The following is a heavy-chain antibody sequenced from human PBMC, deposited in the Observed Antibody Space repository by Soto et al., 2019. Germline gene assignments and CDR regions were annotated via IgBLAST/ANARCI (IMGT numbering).Heavy chain of an antibody. CDR1: GFSFSHYA. J-gene: IGHJ2*01. CDR3: ARERTWSSIHQRYFDL. Sequence: EERLSESGGGLIQPGGSLRLSCAASGFSFSHYALSWVRQAPGKGLEWVSESSSDGGSTSYPDSGRGRFILSRDRSKETPYLQMNAVRLEDTAVYFCARERTWSSIHQRYFDLWGRGTLVTVSS. D-gene: IGHD2-15*01. CDR2: SSSDGGST. V-gene: IGHV3-23*01.